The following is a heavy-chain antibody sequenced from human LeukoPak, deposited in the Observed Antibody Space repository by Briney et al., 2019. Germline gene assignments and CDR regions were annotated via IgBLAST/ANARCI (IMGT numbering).Heavy chain of an antibody. CDR1: GGSISSGTYY. Sequence: SETLSLTCTVSGGSISSGTYYWGWIRQPPGKGLEWIGSIYYSGNTYYNPSLKSRVTTSADTFKNQFSLKLSSVTAADTAVYYCARPSYYDFWSGYYHDAFDIWGQGTMVTVSS. CDR3: ARPSYYDFWSGYYHDAFDI. CDR2: IYYSGNT. V-gene: IGHV4-39*01. D-gene: IGHD3-3*01. J-gene: IGHJ3*02.